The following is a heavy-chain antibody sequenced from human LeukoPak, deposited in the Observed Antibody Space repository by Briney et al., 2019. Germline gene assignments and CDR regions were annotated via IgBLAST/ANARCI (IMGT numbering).Heavy chain of an antibody. Sequence: GGSLTLSCAASGFTFSSYAMGWLRQAPGEGLEWVSGITSSGGSTYYADSVKGRLTISRDNSRSTLYLEMNSLKAEDTAVYYCATYGSGSNYRRAFDYWGQGTLVTVSS. V-gene: IGHV3-23*01. CDR3: ATYGSGSNYRRAFDY. D-gene: IGHD3-10*01. CDR1: GFTFSSYA. J-gene: IGHJ4*02. CDR2: ITSSGGST.